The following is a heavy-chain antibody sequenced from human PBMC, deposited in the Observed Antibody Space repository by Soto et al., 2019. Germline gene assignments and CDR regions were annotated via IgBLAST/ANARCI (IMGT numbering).Heavy chain of an antibody. V-gene: IGHV2-5*02. CDR1: GFSLTTYDMG. Sequence: QITLKESGPTLVRPAQTLTLTCAFSGFSLTTYDMGVAWIRQPPGKALEWLALIYWDDDKRYSPSLTDRLAVSKDTSRNQVVLTITNLDPGDTATYFCAHAGDYDLLTFDLWGPGILVTVSS. CDR2: IYWDDDK. CDR3: AHAGDYDLLTFDL. J-gene: IGHJ4*02. D-gene: IGHD4-17*01.